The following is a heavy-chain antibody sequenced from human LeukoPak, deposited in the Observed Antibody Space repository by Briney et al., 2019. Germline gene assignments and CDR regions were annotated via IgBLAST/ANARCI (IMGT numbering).Heavy chain of an antibody. D-gene: IGHD1-1*01. V-gene: IGHV3-23*01. CDR2: ISASGSAT. Sequence: GGSLRLSCAASGFIFSNYGMNWVRQAPGKGLEWVAAISASGSATSYADSVRGRFTISRDNSKSTTYLQMNSLRAEDTAVYYCAKAPPYKKYFDYWGQGTLVIVSS. CDR3: AKAPPYKKYFDY. J-gene: IGHJ4*02. CDR1: GFIFSNYG.